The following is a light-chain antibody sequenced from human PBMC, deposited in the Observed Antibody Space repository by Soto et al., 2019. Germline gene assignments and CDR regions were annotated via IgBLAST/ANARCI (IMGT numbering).Light chain of an antibody. J-gene: IGLJ1*01. CDR2: EVR. CDR1: SSDVGAYDF. V-gene: IGLV2-14*03. CDR3: SSYTTSSTRV. Sequence: QFALTQPASVSGSPGQSITFSCTGTSSDVGAYDFVSWYQQHPDKAPNLMIYEVRNRPSGVSNRFSGSKSVNTATLTISGLQAEDEADYYCSSYTTSSTRVFGTGTKVTVL.